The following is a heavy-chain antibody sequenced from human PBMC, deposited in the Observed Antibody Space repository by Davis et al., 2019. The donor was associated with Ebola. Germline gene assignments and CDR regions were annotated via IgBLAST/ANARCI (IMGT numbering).Heavy chain of an antibody. Sequence: ASVKVSCKTSGYIFSNYAMHWVRQAPGQRLEWMGWINAGNGNTKYSQKFQGTVTITRDTSASTVYLELSSPRSEDTAVYYCARDVTISGTRWFDPWGQGTLVTVSS. V-gene: IGHV1-3*01. CDR1: GYIFSNYA. J-gene: IGHJ5*02. D-gene: IGHD1/OR15-1a*01. CDR3: ARDVTISGTRWFDP. CDR2: INAGNGNT.